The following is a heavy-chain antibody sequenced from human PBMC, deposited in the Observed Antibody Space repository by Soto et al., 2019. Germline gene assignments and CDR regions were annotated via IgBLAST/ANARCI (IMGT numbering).Heavy chain of an antibody. D-gene: IGHD3-3*02. CDR2: ISYDGSNK. CDR3: ARFISLLGAFDI. V-gene: IGHV3-30-3*01. CDR1: GFTFGRYT. J-gene: IGHJ3*02. Sequence: QVQLVESGGGVVQPGTSLRLSCAASGFTFGRYTLHWVRQAPGKGLEWVAVISYDGSNKYYADSVKGRFSISRDNSKNTLYLQMNSLRAEDTAVYYCARFISLLGAFDIWGQGTMVTVSS.